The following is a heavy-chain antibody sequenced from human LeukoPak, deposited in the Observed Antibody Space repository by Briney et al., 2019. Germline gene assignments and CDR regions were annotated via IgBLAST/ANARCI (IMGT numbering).Heavy chain of an antibody. CDR2: ISGSGGST. CDR1: GFTFISYA. J-gene: IGHJ4*02. V-gene: IGHV3-23*01. CDR3: AKPLEAGRYCSSTSCYTFGY. Sequence: PGGSLRHSCAASGFTFISYAMSWVRQAPGKGLEWVSAISGSGGSTYYADSVKGRFTISRDNSKNTLYLQMNSLRAEDTAVYYCAKPLEAGRYCSSTSCYTFGYWGQGTLVTVSS. D-gene: IGHD2-2*02.